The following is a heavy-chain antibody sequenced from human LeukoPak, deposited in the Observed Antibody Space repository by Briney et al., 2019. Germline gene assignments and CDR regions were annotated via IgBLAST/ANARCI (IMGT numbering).Heavy chain of an antibody. CDR2: IYYSGST. V-gene: IGHV4-39*01. CDR1: GGSISSSSYY. D-gene: IGHD4-17*01. Sequence: SETLSLTCTVSGGSISSSSYYWGWIRQPPGQGLEWIGSIYYSGSTYYNPSLKRRVTISVDTSKNQFSLKLSSVTAADTAVYYCARATVTMLVDYWGQGTLVTVSS. J-gene: IGHJ4*02. CDR3: ARATVTMLVDY.